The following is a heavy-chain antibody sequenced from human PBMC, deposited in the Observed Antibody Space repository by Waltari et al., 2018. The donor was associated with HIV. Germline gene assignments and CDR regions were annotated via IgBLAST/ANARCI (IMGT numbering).Heavy chain of an antibody. CDR2: RWYDGRVK. V-gene: IGHV3-33*01. D-gene: IGHD2-2*01. CDR3: ARGGPSSTSWYMWFDP. CDR1: GFTFSNYD. J-gene: IGHJ5*02. Sequence: QVRLVESGGGVGQPGRSLRLSCATSGFTFSNYDIHGVRQAPGKGLEWVAIRWYDGRVKNYADSVKGRFTIARDNSQNTAYLQMNTLRVDDTAIYYCARGGPSSTSWYMWFDPWGQGTLVTVSS.